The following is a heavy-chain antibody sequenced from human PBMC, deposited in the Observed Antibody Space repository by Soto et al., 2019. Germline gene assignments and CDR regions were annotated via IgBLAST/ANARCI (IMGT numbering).Heavy chain of an antibody. V-gene: IGHV4-34*01. Sequence: QVQLQQWGAGLLKPSETLSLTCAVYGASLSGHYWSWSRQPPGKGLEWIGEINHSGSTSYNPSLKSRVTISVDTSKNQFSLKLSSVTAADTAVYYCARAPPMVRGVVFVKDRHPFDYWGQGTLVTVSS. J-gene: IGHJ4*02. CDR1: GASLSGHY. CDR3: ARAPPMVRGVVFVKDRHPFDY. CDR2: INHSGST. D-gene: IGHD3-10*01.